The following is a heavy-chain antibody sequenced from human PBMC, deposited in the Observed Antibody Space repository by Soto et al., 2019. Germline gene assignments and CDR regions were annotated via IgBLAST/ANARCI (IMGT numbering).Heavy chain of an antibody. CDR2: IYYSGST. CDR1: GGSISSSSYY. J-gene: IGHJ5*01. Sequence: SETLSLTCTVSGGSISSSSYYWGWIRQPPGKGLEWIGSIYYSGSTYYNPSLKSRVTISVDTSKNQFSLKLSSVTAADTAVYYCARLAIRFNWFDSWGQGTLVTVSS. D-gene: IGHD2-21*01. V-gene: IGHV4-39*01. CDR3: ARLAIRFNWFDS.